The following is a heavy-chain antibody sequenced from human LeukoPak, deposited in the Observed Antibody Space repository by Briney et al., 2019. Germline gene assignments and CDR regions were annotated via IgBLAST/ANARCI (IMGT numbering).Heavy chain of an antibody. CDR2: ISGSGGST. CDR3: ARGFHLGYCSSTSCYTGYFDY. V-gene: IGHV3-23*01. Sequence: GGSLRLSCAASGFTFSSYAMSWVRQAPGKGLEWVSAISGSGGSTYYADSVKGRFTISRDNSKNTLYLQMNSLRAEDTAVYYCARGFHLGYCSSTSCYTGYFDYWGQGTLVTVSS. J-gene: IGHJ4*02. CDR1: GFTFSSYA. D-gene: IGHD2-2*02.